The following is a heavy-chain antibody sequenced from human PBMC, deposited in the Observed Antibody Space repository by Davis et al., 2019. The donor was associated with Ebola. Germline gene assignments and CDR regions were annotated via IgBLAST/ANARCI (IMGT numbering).Heavy chain of an antibody. CDR3: ARYADYGMDV. D-gene: IGHD5-18*01. V-gene: IGHV3-23*01. CDR1: GFTFSSYA. Sequence: GESLKISCAASGFTFSSYAMSWIRQAPGKGLEWVLAISGSGGSTYYADSVKGRFTISRDNSKNTLYLQMNSLRAEDTAVYYCARYADYGMDVWGQGTTVTVSS. CDR2: ISGSGGST. J-gene: IGHJ6*02.